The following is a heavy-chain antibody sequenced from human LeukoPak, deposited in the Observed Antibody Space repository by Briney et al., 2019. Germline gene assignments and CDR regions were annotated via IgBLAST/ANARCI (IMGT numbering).Heavy chain of an antibody. CDR1: GYTFTSYY. CDR3: ARGGDYSYGYFGHWFDP. V-gene: IGHV1-46*01. D-gene: IGHD5-18*01. J-gene: IGHJ5*02. Sequence: ASVKVSCKASGYTFTSYYMHWVRQAPGQGLEWMGIINPSGGSTSYAQKFQGRVTMTRDMSTSTVYMELSSLRSEDTAVYYCARGGDYSYGYFGHWFDPWGQGTLVTVSS. CDR2: INPSGGST.